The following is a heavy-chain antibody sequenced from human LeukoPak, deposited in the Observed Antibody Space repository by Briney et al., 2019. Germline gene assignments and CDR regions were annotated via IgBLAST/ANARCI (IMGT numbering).Heavy chain of an antibody. CDR1: GYTFTSYA. J-gene: IGHJ5*02. V-gene: IGHV7-4-1*02. CDR3: ARGGICSAGSCYSRWFDP. Sequence: ASVKVSYKASGYTFTSYAMNWVRQAPGQGLEWMGWINTNTGNPTYAQGFTGRFVFSLDTSVSTAYLQISSLKAEDTAVYYCARGGICSAGSCYSRWFDPWGQGTLVTVSS. CDR2: INTNTGNP. D-gene: IGHD2-15*01.